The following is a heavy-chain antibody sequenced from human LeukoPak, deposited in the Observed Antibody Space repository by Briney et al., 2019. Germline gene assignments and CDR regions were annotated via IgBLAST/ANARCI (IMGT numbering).Heavy chain of an antibody. J-gene: IGHJ4*02. V-gene: IGHV4-59*01. D-gene: IGHD5-18*01. CDR1: GGSISSYY. CDR2: IYYSGST. CDR3: ARGYSYGLLHFDY. Sequence: SETLSLTCTVSGGSISSYYWSWIRQPPGKGLEWIGYIYYSGSTNYNPSLKSRVTISVDTPKNQFSLKLSSVTAADTAVYYCARGYSYGLLHFDYWGQGTLVTVSS.